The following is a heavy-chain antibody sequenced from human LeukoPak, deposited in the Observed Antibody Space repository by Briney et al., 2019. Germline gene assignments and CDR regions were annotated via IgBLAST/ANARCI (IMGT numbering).Heavy chain of an antibody. D-gene: IGHD1-26*01. Sequence: SETLSLTCAVYGGSFSGYYWSWIRQPPGKGLEWIGEINHSGSTNYNPSLQSRVTISIETSKNQISLRLNSVTAADTAMYYCAKSGGYGLIDYCGQGTLVTVTS. CDR3: AKSGGYGLIDY. CDR1: GGSFSGYY. J-gene: IGHJ4*02. CDR2: INHSGST. V-gene: IGHV4-34*01.